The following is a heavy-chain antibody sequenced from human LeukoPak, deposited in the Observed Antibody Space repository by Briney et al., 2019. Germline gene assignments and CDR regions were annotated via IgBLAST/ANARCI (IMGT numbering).Heavy chain of an antibody. D-gene: IGHD6-19*01. V-gene: IGHV3-30*04. J-gene: IGHJ4*02. Sequence: GGSLRLSCAASGFSFTSYAMHWVRQAPGKGLEWVTIISYDESQKYYADSVKGRFTISRDNAKNSLYLQMNSQRAEDTAVYYCAREDSSGWQNFDYWGQGTLVTVSS. CDR3: AREDSSGWQNFDY. CDR2: ISYDESQK. CDR1: GFSFTSYA.